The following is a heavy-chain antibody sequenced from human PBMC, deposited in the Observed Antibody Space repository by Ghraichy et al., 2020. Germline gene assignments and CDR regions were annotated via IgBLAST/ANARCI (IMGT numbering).Heavy chain of an antibody. Sequence: GGSLRLSCAASGFTFSSYSMNWVRQAPGKGLEWVSFINTASTYKGSADSVKGRFTISRDNAKNSVYLQMNSRGAEDTAVYYCARAQAGTWLAVDYWGQGALVTVSS. CDR1: GFTFSSYS. V-gene: IGHV3-21*01. CDR2: INTASTYK. CDR3: ARAQAGTWLAVDY. D-gene: IGHD6-19*01. J-gene: IGHJ4*02.